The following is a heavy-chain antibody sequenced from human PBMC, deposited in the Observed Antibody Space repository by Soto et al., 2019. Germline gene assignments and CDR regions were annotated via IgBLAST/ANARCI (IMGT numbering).Heavy chain of an antibody. D-gene: IGHD2-2*01. CDR2: ISYDGSNK. J-gene: IGHJ6*02. Sequence: QVQLVESGGGVVQPGRSLRLSCAASGFTFSNYGMHWVRQAPGEGLEWVAVISYDGSNKYYADSVKGRFTISRDNSKNTLYLQMNSLRAEDTAVYYCAKGQHCSSTSCYFYYYGMDVWGQGTTVTVSS. V-gene: IGHV3-30*18. CDR3: AKGQHCSSTSCYFYYYGMDV. CDR1: GFTFSNYG.